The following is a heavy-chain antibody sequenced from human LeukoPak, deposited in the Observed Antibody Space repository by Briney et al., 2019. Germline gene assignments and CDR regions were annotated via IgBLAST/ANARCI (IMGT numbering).Heavy chain of an antibody. Sequence: SETLSLTCSVSGASMSSNSYHWGWIRQSPGKGLEWIGNIFHDGTTYYNASLRSRVTISVDTSKNQFSLKLSSVTAADTAVYYCAGVRKAYYYYYMDVWGKGTTVTVSS. J-gene: IGHJ6*03. V-gene: IGHV4-39*07. D-gene: IGHD4-23*01. CDR2: IFHDGTT. CDR3: AGVRKAYYYYYMDV. CDR1: GASMSSNSYH.